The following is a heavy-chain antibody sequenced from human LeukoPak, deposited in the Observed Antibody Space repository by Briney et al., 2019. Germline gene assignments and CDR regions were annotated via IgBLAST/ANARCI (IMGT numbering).Heavy chain of an antibody. CDR1: GGTFSSYA. Sequence: ASVKVSCKASGGTFSSYAISWVRQAPGQGLEWMGWINPNSGGTNYAQKFQGRVTMTRDTSISTAYMELSRLRSDDTAVYYCARGGLEYSYGLNWFDPWGQGTLVTVSS. J-gene: IGHJ5*02. D-gene: IGHD5-18*01. CDR3: ARGGLEYSYGLNWFDP. CDR2: INPNSGGT. V-gene: IGHV1-2*02.